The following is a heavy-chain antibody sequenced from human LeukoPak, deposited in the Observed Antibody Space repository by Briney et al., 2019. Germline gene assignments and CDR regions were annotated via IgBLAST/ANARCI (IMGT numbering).Heavy chain of an antibody. J-gene: IGHJ3*02. V-gene: IGHV4-34*01. D-gene: IGHD3-22*01. CDR2: INHSGST. CDR3: AREGDTYYYDSSGHDAFDI. CDR1: GGSFSGYY. Sequence: SETLSLTCAVYGGSFSGYYWSWIRQPPGKGLEWIGEINHSGSTNYNPSLKSRVTISVDTSKNQFSLKLSSVTAADTAVYYCAREGDTYYYDSSGHDAFDIWGQGTMVTVSS.